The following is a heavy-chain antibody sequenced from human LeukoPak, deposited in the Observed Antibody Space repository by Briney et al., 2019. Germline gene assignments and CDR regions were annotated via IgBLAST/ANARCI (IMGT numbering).Heavy chain of an antibody. CDR3: AGVYGSGSYYLMNWFDP. V-gene: IGHV3-11*04. J-gene: IGHJ5*02. CDR1: GFTFSDYY. D-gene: IGHD3-10*01. CDR2: ISSSGSTI. Sequence: GGSLRLSCAASGFTFSDYYMSWIRQAPGKGLEWVSYISSSGSTIYYADSVKGRFTISRDNSKNTLYLQMNSLRAEDTAVYYCAGVYGSGSYYLMNWFDPWGQGTLVTVSS.